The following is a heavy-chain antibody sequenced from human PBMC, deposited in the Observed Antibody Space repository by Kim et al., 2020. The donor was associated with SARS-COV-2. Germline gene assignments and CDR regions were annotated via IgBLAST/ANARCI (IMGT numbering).Heavy chain of an antibody. Sequence: GGSLRLSCEASGFTFSNYWMNWVRQGPGKGLVWVSRINSDGGDTHYADSVKGRFTISRDNAENTLHLQLNSLGVEDTAIYYCARGTFQQGFDPWGKGTLVPVSS. V-gene: IGHV3-74*01. CDR3: ARGTFQQGFDP. CDR1: GFTFSNYW. J-gene: IGHJ5*02. CDR2: INSDGGDT.